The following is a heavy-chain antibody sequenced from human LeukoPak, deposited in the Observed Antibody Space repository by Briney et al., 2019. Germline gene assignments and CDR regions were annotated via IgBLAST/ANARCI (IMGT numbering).Heavy chain of an antibody. CDR2: INHSGST. Sequence: PSETLSLTCAVYGGSFSGYYWSWIRQPPGKGLEWIGEINHSGSTNYNPSLKSRVTISVDTSKNQFSLKLSSVTAADTAVYYCARLGVVVVPAAKTLINWFDPWGQGTLVTVSS. V-gene: IGHV4-34*01. J-gene: IGHJ5*02. CDR3: ARLGVVVVPAAKTLINWFDP. CDR1: GGSFSGYY. D-gene: IGHD2-2*01.